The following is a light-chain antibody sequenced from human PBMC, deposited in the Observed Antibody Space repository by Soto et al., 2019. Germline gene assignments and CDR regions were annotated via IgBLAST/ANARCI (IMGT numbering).Light chain of an antibody. CDR3: RSYYSRLSGSRV. Sequence: QSVLTQPPSVSGAPGQRVTISCTGSSSNIGAGYDVHWYQQLPGTAPKLLIYGNSNRPSGVPDRFAGSKSGTSASLAITGVQAEDEAEYYFRSYYSRLSGSRVFGTGTKLTVL. J-gene: IGLJ1*01. V-gene: IGLV1-40*01. CDR1: SSNIGAGYD. CDR2: GNS.